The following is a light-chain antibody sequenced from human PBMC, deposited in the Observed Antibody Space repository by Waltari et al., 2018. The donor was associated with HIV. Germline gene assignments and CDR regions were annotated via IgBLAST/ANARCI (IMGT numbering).Light chain of an antibody. CDR1: QDLKKF. CDR2: DAS. V-gene: IGKV1-33*01. J-gene: IGKJ2*01. Sequence: DIQMTQSPSSLSASVGDRLTITCQASQDLKKFLNWFQQKPGRAPNLLIYDASSLDAGVPSRFAGSGSGTDFTLTITSLQPEDIATYYCLQYDNLPYTFGQGTRLEI. CDR3: LQYDNLPYT.